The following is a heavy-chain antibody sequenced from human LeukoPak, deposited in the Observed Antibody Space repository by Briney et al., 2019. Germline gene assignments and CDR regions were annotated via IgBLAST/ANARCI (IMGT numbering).Heavy chain of an antibody. CDR2: IYYSGST. V-gene: IGHV4-30-4*08. D-gene: IGHD2-2*02. CDR1: GGSISSGDYY. J-gene: IGHJ4*02. CDR3: ARTYCSSTSCYTFDY. Sequence: PSETLSLTCTVSGGSISSGDYYWSWIRQPPGKGLEWIGYIYYSGSTYYNPSLKSRVTISVDTSKNQFSLKLSSVTAADTAVHYCARTYCSSTSCYTFDYWGQGTLVTVSS.